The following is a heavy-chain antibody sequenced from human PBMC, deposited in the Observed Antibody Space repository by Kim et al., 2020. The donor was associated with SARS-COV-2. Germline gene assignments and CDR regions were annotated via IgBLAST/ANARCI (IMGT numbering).Heavy chain of an antibody. J-gene: IGHJ6*02. CDR1: GYTFTSYY. CDR3: ARGGIAAAGISQFYYYYGMDV. V-gene: IGHV1-46*01. CDR2: INPSGGST. Sequence: ASVKVSCKASGYTFTSYYMHWVRQAPGQGLEWMGIINPSGGSTSYAQKFQGRVTMTRDTSTSTVYMELSILRSEDTAVYYCARGGIAAAGISQFYYYYGMDVWGQGTTVTVSS. D-gene: IGHD6-13*01.